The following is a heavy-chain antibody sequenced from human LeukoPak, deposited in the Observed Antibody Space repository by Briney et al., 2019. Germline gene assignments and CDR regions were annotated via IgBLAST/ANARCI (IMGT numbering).Heavy chain of an antibody. CDR2: VYYSGST. V-gene: IGHV4-31*03. J-gene: IGHJ6*02. CDR3: ARDVLSPYGMDV. CDR1: GGSISSGGYY. Sequence: PSQTLSLTCTVSGGSISSGGYYWSWIRQHPGKGLEWTGYVYYSGSTYYNPSLKSRVTISVDTSKNQFSLKLSSVTAADTAVYYCARDVLSPYGMDVWGQGTTVTVSS. D-gene: IGHD3-16*01.